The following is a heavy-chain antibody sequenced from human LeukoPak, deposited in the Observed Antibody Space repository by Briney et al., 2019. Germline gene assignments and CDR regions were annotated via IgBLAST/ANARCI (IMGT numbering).Heavy chain of an antibody. J-gene: IGHJ4*02. Sequence: GASVKVSCKASGYTFTSYGISWVRQAPGQGLEWMGWISAYNGNTNYAQKLQGRVTMTRNTSISTAYMELSSLRSEDTAVYYCAKPGMIFGVVYYFDYWGQGTLVTVSS. D-gene: IGHD3-3*01. CDR1: GYTFTSYG. CDR3: AKPGMIFGVVYYFDY. CDR2: ISAYNGNT. V-gene: IGHV1-18*01.